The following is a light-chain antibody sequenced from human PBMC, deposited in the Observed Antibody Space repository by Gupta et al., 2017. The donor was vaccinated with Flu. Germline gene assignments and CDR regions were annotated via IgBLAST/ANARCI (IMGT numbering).Light chain of an antibody. CDR3: QQADSFPRT. Sequence: GDRVTITCRASQGVSSWLAWYQQNPGKAPKLLIYGTSSLQDGVPSGFSGSGSGTDFTLTISSLQPEDFATYYCQQADSFPRTFGQGTKVEIK. CDR2: GTS. CDR1: QGVSSW. J-gene: IGKJ1*01. V-gene: IGKV1-12*01.